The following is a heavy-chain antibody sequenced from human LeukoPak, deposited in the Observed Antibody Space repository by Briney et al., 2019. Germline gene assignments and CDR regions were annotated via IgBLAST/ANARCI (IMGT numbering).Heavy chain of an antibody. Sequence: GGSLRLSCAASGFIVSSNYMSWVRQAPGKGLEWVSVIYSGGSTYYADSVKGRFTISRDNSKNTLYLQMNSLRAEDTAVYYCAREMAGDYGLYYFDYWGQGTLVTVSS. CDR1: GFIVSSNY. D-gene: IGHD4-17*01. CDR3: AREMAGDYGLYYFDY. CDR2: IYSGGST. V-gene: IGHV3-53*01. J-gene: IGHJ4*02.